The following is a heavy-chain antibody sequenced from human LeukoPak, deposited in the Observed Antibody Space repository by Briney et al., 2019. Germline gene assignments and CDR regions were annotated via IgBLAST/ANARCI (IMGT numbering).Heavy chain of an antibody. CDR1: GYTFTGYY. CDR2: INPNSGGT. Sequence: ASVKVSCKASGYTFTGYYMHWVRQAPGQGLEWMGWINPNSGGTNYAQKFQGRVTMTRDASISTAYMELSRLRSDDTAVYYCARGHPHDYGDYGRDYWGQGTLVTVSS. J-gene: IGHJ4*02. CDR3: ARGHPHDYGDYGRDY. V-gene: IGHV1-2*02. D-gene: IGHD4-17*01.